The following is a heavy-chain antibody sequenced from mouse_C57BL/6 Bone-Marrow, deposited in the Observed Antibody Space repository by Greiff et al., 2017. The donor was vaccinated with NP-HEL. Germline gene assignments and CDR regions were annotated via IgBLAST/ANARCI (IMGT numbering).Heavy chain of an antibody. V-gene: IGHV1-52*01. CDR2: IDPSDSET. CDR3: ARDCGPRPYYFDY. Sequence: QVQLKQPGAELVRPGSSVKLSCKASGYTFTSYWMHWVKQRPIQGLEWIGNIDPSDSETHYNQKFKDKATLTVDKSSSTAYMQLSSLTSEDSAVYYCARDCGPRPYYFDYWGQGTTLTVSS. J-gene: IGHJ2*01. CDR1: GYTFTSYW.